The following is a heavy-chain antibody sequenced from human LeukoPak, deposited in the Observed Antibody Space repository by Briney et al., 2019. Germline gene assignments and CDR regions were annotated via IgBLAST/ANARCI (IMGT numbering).Heavy chain of an antibody. V-gene: IGHV3-48*04. J-gene: IGHJ3*02. Sequence: PGGSLRLSCAASGFTFSSYSMNWVRQAPGKGLEWVSYISSSSSTIYYADSVKGRFTISRDNAKNSLYLQMNSLRAEDTAVYYCARDRAAYYYGSGSSRAFDIWGQGTMVTVSS. CDR1: GFTFSSYS. D-gene: IGHD3-10*01. CDR3: ARDRAAYYYGSGSSRAFDI. CDR2: ISSSSSTI.